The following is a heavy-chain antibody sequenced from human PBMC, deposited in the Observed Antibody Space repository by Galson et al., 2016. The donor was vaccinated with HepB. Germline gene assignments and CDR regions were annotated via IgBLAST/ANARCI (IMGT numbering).Heavy chain of an antibody. V-gene: IGHV6-1*01. J-gene: IGHJ5*02. CDR1: GDSVSSNTAA. Sequence: CAISGDSVSSNTAAWNWIRQSPSRGLEWLGRTSYRTKWYNDYAESVESRITVTPDTSRNQFSLQLTSVTPEDTAVYYCARGRGEISNPFFDAWGQGILVTVSS. CDR2: TSYRTKWYN. D-gene: IGHD2/OR15-2a*01. CDR3: ARGRGEISNPFFDA.